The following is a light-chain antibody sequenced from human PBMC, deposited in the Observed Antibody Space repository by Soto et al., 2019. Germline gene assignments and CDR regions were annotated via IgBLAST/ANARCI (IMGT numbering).Light chain of an antibody. V-gene: IGKV3-11*01. Sequence: EIVLTQSPATLSLPPGERATLSCRASQSVSSYLARYQQKPGQAPSLLLYDASNRATGIPARFSVSGSVTDFTLTISSLEPEDFAVYYCQQRNNWPPLFTFGPGTKVDIK. CDR2: DAS. J-gene: IGKJ3*01. CDR3: QQRNNWPPLFT. CDR1: QSVSSY.